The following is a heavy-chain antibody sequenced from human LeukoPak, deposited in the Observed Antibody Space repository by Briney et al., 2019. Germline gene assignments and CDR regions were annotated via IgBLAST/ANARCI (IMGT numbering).Heavy chain of an antibody. D-gene: IGHD2-2*01. V-gene: IGHV4-61*10. CDR3: ASQSRYQLDY. CDR1: GGSISSGSYY. Sequence: PSETLSLTCTVSGGSISSGSYYWSWIRQPAGKGLEWIGYIYYSGSTNYNPSLKSRVTISVDTSKNQFSLKLSSVTAADTAVYYCASQSRYQLDYWGQGTLVTVSS. CDR2: IYYSGST. J-gene: IGHJ4*02.